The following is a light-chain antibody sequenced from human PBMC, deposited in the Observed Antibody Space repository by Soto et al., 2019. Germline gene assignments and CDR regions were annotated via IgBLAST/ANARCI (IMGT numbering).Light chain of an antibody. V-gene: IGKV1-39*01. CDR1: QSIRRH. CDR3: QQSYSNPQT. J-gene: IGKJ2*01. CDR2: TTS. Sequence: DIQMTQSPSSLSASVGDRVTITCRASQSIRRHLNWYLQKPGKAPKLLIYTTSTLQSGVPSRFSGSGSGTDFALTISSLQPEDFATYYCQQSYSNPQTFGQGTKVDI.